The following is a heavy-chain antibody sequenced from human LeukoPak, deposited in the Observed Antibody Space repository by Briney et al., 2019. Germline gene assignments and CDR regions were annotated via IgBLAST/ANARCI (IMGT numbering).Heavy chain of an antibody. CDR1: GGSISSSNW. D-gene: IGHD3-10*01. CDR3: AAARAWFGEKNAFDI. J-gene: IGHJ3*02. V-gene: IGHV4-4*02. CDR2: IYHSGST. Sequence: SGTLSLTCAVSGGSISSSNWWSWVRQPPGKGREWIGEIYHSGSTNYNPSLKSRVTISVDKSKNQFSLKLSSVTAADTAVYYCAAARAWFGEKNAFDIWGQGTMVTVSS.